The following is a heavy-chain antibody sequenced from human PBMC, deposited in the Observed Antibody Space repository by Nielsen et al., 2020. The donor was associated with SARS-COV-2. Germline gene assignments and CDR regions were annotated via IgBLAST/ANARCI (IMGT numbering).Heavy chain of an antibody. D-gene: IGHD6-19*01. CDR1: GFTFSSYS. Sequence: GGSLRLSCAASGFTFSSYSMNWVRQAPGKGLEWVSSISSSSSYIYYADSVKGRFTISRDNAKNSLYLQMNSLRAEDTAVYYCARDVEVEAVAGTYYYGMDVWGQGTTVTVSS. V-gene: IGHV3-21*01. J-gene: IGHJ6*02. CDR3: ARDVEVEAVAGTYYYGMDV. CDR2: ISSSSSYI.